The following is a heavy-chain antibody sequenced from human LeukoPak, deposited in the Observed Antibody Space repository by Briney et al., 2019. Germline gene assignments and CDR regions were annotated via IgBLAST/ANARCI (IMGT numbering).Heavy chain of an antibody. CDR3: AGAQVDYYYYGMDV. J-gene: IGHJ6*02. CDR2: IIPILGIA. Sequence: GASVKVSCKASGGTFRSYAISWVRQAPGQGLEWMGRIIPILGIANYAQKFQGRVTITADKSTSTAYMELSSLRSEDTAVYYCAGAQVDYYYYGMDVWGQGTTVTVSS. CDR1: GGTFRSYA. V-gene: IGHV1-69*04.